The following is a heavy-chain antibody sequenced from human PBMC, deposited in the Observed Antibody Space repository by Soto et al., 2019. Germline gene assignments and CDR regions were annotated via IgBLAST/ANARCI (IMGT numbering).Heavy chain of an antibody. D-gene: IGHD5-12*01. J-gene: IGHJ6*02. CDR1: GFSFTSYW. Sequence: GESLKISCTSSGFSFTSYWIAWVRQLPGKGLEWVGIIYPGNSDTLYGPSFQGQVTISADRSMNTAYLQWSGLRASDTATYYCARPLGYGYKSTWAPMDIWGRGTTVTVSS. V-gene: IGHV5-51*01. CDR2: IYPGNSDT. CDR3: ARPLGYGYKSTWAPMDI.